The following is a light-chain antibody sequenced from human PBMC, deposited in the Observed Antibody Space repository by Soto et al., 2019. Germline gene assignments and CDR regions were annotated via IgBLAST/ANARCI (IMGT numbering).Light chain of an antibody. Sequence: QSVLTQPPSASGTPGQRVTISCSGSTSNIESNTVNWYQQLPRTAPKLLIYSNDQRPSGVPDRFSGSKSGTSASLAISGLQSEDEADYYCAAWDANLNGPVFGGGTQLTVL. V-gene: IGLV1-44*01. CDR3: AAWDANLNGPV. CDR1: TSNIESNT. J-gene: IGLJ2*01. CDR2: SND.